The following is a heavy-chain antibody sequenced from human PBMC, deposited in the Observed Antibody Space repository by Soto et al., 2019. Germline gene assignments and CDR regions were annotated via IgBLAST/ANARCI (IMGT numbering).Heavy chain of an antibody. D-gene: IGHD2-2*01. Sequence: VQLVESGGGVVQPGRSLRLSCAASGFNFNSYGLHWVRQAPGKGLEWVSAISGSGGSTYYADSVKGRFTISRDNSKNTLYLQMNSLRAEDTAVYYCAKEDYCSSTSCYSFDYWGQGTLVTVSS. CDR3: AKEDYCSSTSCYSFDY. CDR1: GFNFNSYG. V-gene: IGHV3-23*04. J-gene: IGHJ4*02. CDR2: ISGSGGST.